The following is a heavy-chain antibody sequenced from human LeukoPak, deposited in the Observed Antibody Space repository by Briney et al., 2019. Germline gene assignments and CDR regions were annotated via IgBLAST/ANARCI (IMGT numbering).Heavy chain of an antibody. D-gene: IGHD3-16*02. CDR2: IYYGGNT. CDR1: GDSISSNLYY. Sequence: SETLSLTCIVSGDSISSNLYYWGWIRQPPGKRPEWIASIYYGGNTYYNPSLKSRVTILVDTSKNQFSLKLSSVTAADTAVYYCAREGPSYDYVWGSYRRFFDYWGQGTLVTVSS. V-gene: IGHV4-39*07. J-gene: IGHJ4*02. CDR3: AREGPSYDYVWGSYRRFFDY.